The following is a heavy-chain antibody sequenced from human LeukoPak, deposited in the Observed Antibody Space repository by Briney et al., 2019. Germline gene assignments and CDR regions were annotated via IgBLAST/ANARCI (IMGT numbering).Heavy chain of an antibody. CDR2: ISPILGIA. CDR3: ARDRRPYYYDSSGYNAFDY. Sequence: EASVKVSCKASGGTFSSYAISWVRQAPGQGLEWMGRISPILGIANYAQKFQGRVTITADKSTSTAYMELSSLRSEDTAVYYCARDRRPYYYDSSGYNAFDYWGQRILVTVSS. J-gene: IGHJ4*02. D-gene: IGHD3-22*01. CDR1: GGTFSSYA. V-gene: IGHV1-69*04.